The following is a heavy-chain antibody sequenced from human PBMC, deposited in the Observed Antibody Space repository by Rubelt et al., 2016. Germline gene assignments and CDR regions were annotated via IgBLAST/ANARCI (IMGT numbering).Heavy chain of an antibody. CDR3: AKEGERSSGYYRPLGY. CDR2: ISGSGGST. D-gene: IGHD3-22*01. J-gene: IGHJ4*02. CDR1: GFTFSSYA. V-gene: IGHV3-23*01. Sequence: LESGGGLVQPGGSLRLSCAASGFTFSSYAMSWVRQAPGKGLEWVSAISGSGGSTYYADSVKGRFTISSDHSKSTVYLQMNSLRAEDTAVYYCAKEGERSSGYYRPLGYWGQGTLVTVSS.